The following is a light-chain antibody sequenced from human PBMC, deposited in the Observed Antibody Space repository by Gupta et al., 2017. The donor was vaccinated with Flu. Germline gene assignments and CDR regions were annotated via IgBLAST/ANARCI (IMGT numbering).Light chain of an antibody. CDR2: TTE. CDR1: SSNIGSDP. J-gene: IGLJ3*02. Sequence: SVLTQPPPTTGTPGPSVIISCHGGSSNIGSDPVYWYQQYPGTAPKVVMYTTEQRPSGCPYQFSGSKSGSSASLASSGLQSEDEADYYCAVWDDRLSGWVFGGGTRLTVL. V-gene: IGLV1-44*01. CDR3: AVWDDRLSGWV.